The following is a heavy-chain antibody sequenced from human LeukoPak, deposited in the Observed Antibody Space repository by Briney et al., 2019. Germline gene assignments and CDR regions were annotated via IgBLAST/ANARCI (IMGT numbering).Heavy chain of an antibody. CDR3: TTAIDYYDSSGYYYYFDY. Sequence: GGSLRLSCAASGFTFSNAWMSWVRQAPGKGLGWVGRIKSKTDGGTTDYAAPVKGRFTISRDDSKNTLYLQMNSLKTEDTAVYYCTTAIDYYDSSGYYYYFDYWGQGTLVTVSS. CDR1: GFTFSNAW. V-gene: IGHV3-15*01. D-gene: IGHD3-22*01. J-gene: IGHJ4*02. CDR2: IKSKTDGGTT.